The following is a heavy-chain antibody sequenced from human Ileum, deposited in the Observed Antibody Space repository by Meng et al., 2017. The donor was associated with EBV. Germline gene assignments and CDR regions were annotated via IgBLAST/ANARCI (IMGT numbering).Heavy chain of an antibody. D-gene: IGHD6-19*01. CDR2: IWYDGSNK. J-gene: IGHJ4*02. CDR3: ARLGSGWAADY. CDR1: GFTFSNYG. V-gene: IGHV3-33*01. Sequence: QVWVVGAGGGVVQPGTSLRLSCGASGFTFSNYGMYWVRQAPGKGLEWVSVIWYDGSNKYYGDSVKGRFTVSRDNSKNTVSLQMNSLRVEDTAVYYCARLGSGWAADYWGQGTLVTVSS.